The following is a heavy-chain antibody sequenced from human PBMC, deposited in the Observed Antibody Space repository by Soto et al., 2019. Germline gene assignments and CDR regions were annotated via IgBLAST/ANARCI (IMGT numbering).Heavy chain of an antibody. Sequence: QTAGSLRLFCAASGFPFRRYWMSWIRQTPGKGLEWVAKIKQDGSEKYYVASVKGRFTISKDNPSNSLSLEMNSLKAEDTGVYYCARVHWGGIAAPTLYYSGMDVWGQGITVTVSS. D-gene: IGHD7-27*01. V-gene: IGHV3-7*01. CDR1: GFPFRRYW. CDR3: ARVHWGGIAAPTLYYSGMDV. CDR2: IKQDGSEK. J-gene: IGHJ6*02.